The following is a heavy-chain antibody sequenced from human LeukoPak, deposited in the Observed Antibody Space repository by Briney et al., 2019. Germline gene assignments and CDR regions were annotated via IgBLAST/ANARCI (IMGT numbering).Heavy chain of an antibody. CDR2: ISPTGGT. J-gene: IGHJ4*02. Sequence: SETLSFTCSVSGGSISTYYWSWIRQPPGKGLEWIGCISPTGGTNYNPSLTGRVTVSVDTSKNLFSLILDPVTAADTAVYFCARRSVTRWYYSDWGQGTLVTVSS. D-gene: IGHD3-10*01. CDR3: ARRSVTRWYYSD. CDR1: GGSISTYY. V-gene: IGHV4-4*09.